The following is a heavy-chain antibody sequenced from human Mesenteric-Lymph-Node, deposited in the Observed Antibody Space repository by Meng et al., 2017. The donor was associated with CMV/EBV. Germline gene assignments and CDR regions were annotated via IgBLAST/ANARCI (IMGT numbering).Heavy chain of an antibody. D-gene: IGHD1-14*01. J-gene: IGHJ4*02. CDR1: GFTFSSCS. CDR3: ARGTGGFLDL. Sequence: LSSVASGFTFSSCSINWVRQAQGKGLEWVSFINSDGNFVYYGDSLKGRFTISRDNARDSLYLQMNGLRADDTAVYFCARGTGGFLDLWGQGTLVTVSS. CDR2: INSDGNFV. V-gene: IGHV3-21*01.